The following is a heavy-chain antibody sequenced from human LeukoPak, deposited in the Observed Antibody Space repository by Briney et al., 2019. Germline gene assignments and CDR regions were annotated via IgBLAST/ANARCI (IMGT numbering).Heavy chain of an antibody. CDR2: ISSSSSYI. Sequence: PGGSLRLSCAASGFTFSSYAMHWVRQAPGKGLEWVSSISSSSSYIYYADSVKGRFTISRDNAKNSLYLQMNSLRAEDTAVYYCARRSRVDWFDPWGQGTLVTVSS. CDR3: ARRSRVDWFDP. V-gene: IGHV3-21*01. J-gene: IGHJ5*02. CDR1: GFTFSSYA.